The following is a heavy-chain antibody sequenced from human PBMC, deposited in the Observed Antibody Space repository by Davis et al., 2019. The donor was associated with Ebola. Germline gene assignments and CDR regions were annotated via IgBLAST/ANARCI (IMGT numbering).Heavy chain of an antibody. J-gene: IGHJ4*02. Sequence: ASVKVSCKASGYTFTSYYMHWVRQAPGQGLEWMGIINPSGGSTSYAQKFQGRVTMTRDTSTSTVYMELSSLRSEDTAVYYCARDLGLSIAGGYYFDYWGQGTLVTVSS. CDR2: INPSGGST. CDR3: ARDLGLSIAGGYYFDY. D-gene: IGHD6-13*01. V-gene: IGHV1-46*03. CDR1: GYTFTSYY.